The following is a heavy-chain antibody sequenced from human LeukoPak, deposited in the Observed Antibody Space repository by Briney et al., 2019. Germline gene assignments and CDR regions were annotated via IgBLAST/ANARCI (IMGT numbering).Heavy chain of an antibody. Sequence: SVKVSCKASGGTFSSYAISWVRQAHGQGLEWMGGIIPIFGTANYAQKFQGRVTITTDESTSTAYMELSSLRSEDTAVYYCARRLYGSVSDYFDYWGQGTLVTVSS. CDR1: GGTFSSYA. V-gene: IGHV1-69*05. CDR3: ARRLYGSVSDYFDY. CDR2: IIPIFGTA. J-gene: IGHJ4*02. D-gene: IGHD3-10*01.